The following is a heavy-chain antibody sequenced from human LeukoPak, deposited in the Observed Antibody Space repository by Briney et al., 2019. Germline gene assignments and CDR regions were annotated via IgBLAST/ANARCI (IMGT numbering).Heavy chain of an antibody. V-gene: IGHV1-2*02. D-gene: IGHD6-13*01. CDR3: ARDKDIAPAADLDVFDI. CDR2: INTNSGGT. CDR1: GYTFTGHY. J-gene: IGHJ3*02. Sequence: AASVKVSCKASGYTFTGHYMHWVRQAPGQGLEWTGWINTNSGGTNYAQKFQGRVTMTRDTSISTAYMELRRLRSDDTAVYYCARDKDIAPAADLDVFDIWGQGTMVTVSS.